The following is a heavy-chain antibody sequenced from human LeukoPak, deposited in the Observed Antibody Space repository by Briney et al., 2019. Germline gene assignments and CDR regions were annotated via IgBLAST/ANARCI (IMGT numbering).Heavy chain of an antibody. CDR3: ARDSEDIVVVVAAM. CDR2: INPNSGGT. D-gene: IGHD2-15*01. J-gene: IGHJ4*02. CDR1: GYTFTGYY. V-gene: IGHV1-2*02. Sequence: ASVKVSCKASGYTFTGYYMHSVRHAPGQGLERMGWINPNSGGTNYAQKFQGRVTMTRYTSISTAYMELSRLRSEDTAVYYCARDSEDIVVVVAAMWGQGTLVTVSS.